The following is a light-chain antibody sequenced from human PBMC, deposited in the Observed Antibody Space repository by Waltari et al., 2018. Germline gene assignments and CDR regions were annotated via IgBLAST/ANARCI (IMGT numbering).Light chain of an antibody. J-gene: IGKJ2*01. CDR3: QQYNNYPYT. CDR1: QRISSS. Sequence: DIQMTQSPSTLSASVGDRVIVTCRASQRISSSLAWYQQKPGKVPKFLIYDAVSLQSGGTSRFSGSGSGTEFTLTISSVQPDDIATYYCQQYNNYPYTFGQGTKLEIK. V-gene: IGKV1-5*01. CDR2: DAV.